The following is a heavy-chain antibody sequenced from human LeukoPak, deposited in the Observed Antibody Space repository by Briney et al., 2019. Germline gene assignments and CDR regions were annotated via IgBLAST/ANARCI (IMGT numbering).Heavy chain of an antibody. CDR1: GGSISSYY. D-gene: IGHD5-24*01. Sequence: PSETLSLTFTVSGGSISSYYWTWIRQPPGKGLEWIGFIYNSGSTNYNPSLKSRVTMSVDTSKNQFSLKLSSVTAADTAVYYCARDDSRDGSNYNYYGTDVWGQGTTVTVSS. CDR2: IYNSGST. CDR3: ARDDSRDGSNYNYYGTDV. J-gene: IGHJ6*02. V-gene: IGHV4-59*01.